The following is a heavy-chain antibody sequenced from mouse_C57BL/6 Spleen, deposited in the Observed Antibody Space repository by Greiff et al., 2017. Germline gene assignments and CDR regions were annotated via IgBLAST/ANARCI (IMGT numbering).Heavy chain of an antibody. CDR1: GYTFTDYN. J-gene: IGHJ3*01. Sequence: EVQLQQSGPELVKPGASVKMSCKASGYTFTDYNMHWVKQSHGKSLEWIGYINPNNGGTSYNQKFKGKATLTVNKSSSTAYMELRSLTSEDSAVYYCARGIYDGQAWFADWGQGTLVTVSA. D-gene: IGHD2-3*01. CDR3: ARGIYDGQAWFAD. CDR2: INPNNGGT. V-gene: IGHV1-22*01.